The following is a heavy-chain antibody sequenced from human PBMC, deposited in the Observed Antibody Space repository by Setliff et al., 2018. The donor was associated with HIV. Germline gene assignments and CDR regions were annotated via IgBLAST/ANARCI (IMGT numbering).Heavy chain of an antibody. D-gene: IGHD3-10*01. V-gene: IGHV1-69*10. CDR3: ARDPAFGAFDI. J-gene: IGHJ3*02. CDR1: GGTFSRYA. CDR2: IIPIVGIP. Sequence: GASVKVSCKASGGTFSRYAIAWVRQAPGQGLEWMGGIIPIVGIPNYAQKFQGRVSITADKSAITAYMELSSLRSEDTAVYYCARDPAFGAFDIWGQGTMVTVSS.